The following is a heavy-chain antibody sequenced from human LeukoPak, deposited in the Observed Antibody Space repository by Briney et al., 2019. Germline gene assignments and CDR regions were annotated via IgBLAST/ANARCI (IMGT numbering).Heavy chain of an antibody. Sequence: GGSLRLSCAASGFTFSSYGMHWVRQAPGKGLEWVAVVSNDASNKYYADSVKGRFTISRDNSKNTLYLQMNSLRAEDTAVYYCAKFGLAGSGRYHDAFDIWGQGTMVTVSS. J-gene: IGHJ3*02. V-gene: IGHV3-30*18. CDR1: GFTFSSYG. CDR2: VSNDASNK. D-gene: IGHD3-10*01. CDR3: AKFGLAGSGRYHDAFDI.